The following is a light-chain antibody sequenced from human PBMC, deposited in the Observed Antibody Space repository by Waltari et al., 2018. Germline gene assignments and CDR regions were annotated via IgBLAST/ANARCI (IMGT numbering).Light chain of an antibody. CDR3: QTGGHGTWV. Sequence: QIVLTQSPSASASLGAPVRLTCTMDRGHRSKIIARPQQHPEKGPRYLMKVNSDGSHSKGDEIPYRFSGSGSGAERYLTISSVQSEDEADYYCQTGGHGTWVFGGGTKLTVL. CDR1: RGHRSKI. V-gene: IGLV4-69*01. CDR2: VNSDGSH. J-gene: IGLJ3*02.